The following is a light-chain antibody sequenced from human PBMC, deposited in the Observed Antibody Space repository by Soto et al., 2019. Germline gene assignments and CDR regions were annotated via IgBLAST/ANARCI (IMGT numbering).Light chain of an antibody. V-gene: IGKV3-20*01. CDR3: PQYSSS. CDR1: QIVSSSY. CDR2: GAS. Sequence: EIVLTQSPGTLSLSPGERATLSCRASQIVSSSYLAWYQQKPGQAPRLRIYGASSRATGIPDRFSGSGSGTEFTLTISRLEPDDFVVYYCPQYSSSFGQGTKVEIK. J-gene: IGKJ1*01.